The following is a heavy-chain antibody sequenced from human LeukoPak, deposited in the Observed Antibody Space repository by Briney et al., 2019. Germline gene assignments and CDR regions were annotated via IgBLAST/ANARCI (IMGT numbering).Heavy chain of an antibody. D-gene: IGHD2-15*01. CDR2: IYYSGST. V-gene: IGHV4-39*01. J-gene: IGHJ4*02. CDR1: GGSISSSSYY. Sequence: SETLSLTCTVSGGSISSSSYYWGWIRQTAVKGLEWIGSIYYSGSTYYNPSLKSRVTISVDTSKNQFSLKLSSVTAADTAVYYCARGDCSGGSCYLFDYWGQGALVTVSS. CDR3: ARGDCSGGSCYLFDY.